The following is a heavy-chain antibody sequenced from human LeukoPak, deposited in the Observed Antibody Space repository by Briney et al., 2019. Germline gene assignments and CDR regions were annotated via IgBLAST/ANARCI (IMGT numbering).Heavy chain of an antibody. CDR2: ISSSSSYI. CDR1: GFTFSSYS. Sequence: PGGSLRLSCAASGFTFSSYSMNWVRQAPGKGLEWVSSISSSSSYIYYADSVKGRFTISRDNAKNSLYLQMNSLRAEDTAVYYCARAGYDFWSGYSNRPSFGNWFDPWGQGTLVTVSS. V-gene: IGHV3-21*01. D-gene: IGHD3-3*01. CDR3: ARAGYDFWSGYSNRPSFGNWFDP. J-gene: IGHJ5*02.